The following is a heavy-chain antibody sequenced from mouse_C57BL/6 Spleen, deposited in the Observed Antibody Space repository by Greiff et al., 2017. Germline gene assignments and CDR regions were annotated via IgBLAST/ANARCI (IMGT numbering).Heavy chain of an antibody. CDR2: IDPSDSYT. V-gene: IGHV1-50*01. CDR1: GYTFTSYW. Sequence: QVQLQQPGAELVKPGASVKLSCKASGYTFTSYWMQWVKQRPGQGLEWLGEIDPSDSYTNYNQKFKGKATLTVDTSSSTAYMQLSSRTSEDSAVYYCARRSGGFAYWGQGTLVTVSA. J-gene: IGHJ3*01. CDR3: ARRSGGFAY. D-gene: IGHD1-1*02.